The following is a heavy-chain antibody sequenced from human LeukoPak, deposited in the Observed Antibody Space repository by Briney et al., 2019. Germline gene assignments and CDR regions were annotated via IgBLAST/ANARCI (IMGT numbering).Heavy chain of an antibody. J-gene: IGHJ3*02. CDR3: ARSEVRGVKAFDI. D-gene: IGHD3-10*01. CDR2: IYCSGST. CDR1: GFTFSLYS. V-gene: IGHV4-59*01. Sequence: GSLRLSCAASGFTFSLYSMSWIRQPPGKGLEWIGYIYCSGSTTYNPSLKSRVTISVDTSKNQFSLKLSSGTAADTAVYYCARSEVRGVKAFDIWGQGTMVTVSS.